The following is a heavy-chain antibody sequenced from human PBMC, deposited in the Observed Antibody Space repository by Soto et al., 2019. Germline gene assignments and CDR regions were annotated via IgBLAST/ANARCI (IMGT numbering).Heavy chain of an antibody. V-gene: IGHV4-59*01. CDR1: GDSISPYY. J-gene: IGHJ4*02. Sequence: KASETLSLTCTVSGDSISPYYWSWLRQPPGKGLQWIGYIYYSGSTNYNPSLKGRVTMSVDTSKNQFSLQVTSVTAADTAVYFCAKYRRTDAEGYTFDFWGQGALVTVSS. D-gene: IGHD2-15*01. CDR3: AKYRRTDAEGYTFDF. CDR2: IYYSGST.